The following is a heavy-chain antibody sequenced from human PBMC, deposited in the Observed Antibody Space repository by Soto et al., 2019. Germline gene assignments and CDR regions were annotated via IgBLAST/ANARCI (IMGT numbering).Heavy chain of an antibody. D-gene: IGHD3-10*01. CDR2: IYPGDSDT. V-gene: IGHV5-51*01. J-gene: IGHJ6*02. Sequence: GESLKISCTGSGDSFTSYWIAWVRQMPGKGLEWMGTIYPGDSDTRYSPSFQGQVTISADKSISTAYLQWSSLKASDTAMYYCARRSRTMVRRVIDGGLDVWGQGTKVTVSS. CDR3: ARRSRTMVRRVIDGGLDV. CDR1: GDSFTSYW.